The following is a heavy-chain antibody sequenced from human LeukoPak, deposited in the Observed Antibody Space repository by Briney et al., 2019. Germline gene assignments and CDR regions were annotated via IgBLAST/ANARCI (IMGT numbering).Heavy chain of an antibody. J-gene: IGHJ4*02. CDR2: IQNDGSNE. D-gene: IGHD2-15*01. V-gene: IGHV3-30*02. Sequence: GGSLRLSCAASGFTFRSYGMHWVRQAPGRGLEWVAYIQNDGSNEQYADSVKGRFSISRDSSKNILYLQMSSLRAEDTAVYYCLRSGGGRASNWGQGTLVTVSS. CDR1: GFTFRSYG. CDR3: LRSGGGRASN.